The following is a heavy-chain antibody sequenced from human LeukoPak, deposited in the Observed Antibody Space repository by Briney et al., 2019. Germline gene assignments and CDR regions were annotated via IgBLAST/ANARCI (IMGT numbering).Heavy chain of an antibody. J-gene: IGHJ4*02. Sequence: SETLSLTCTVSGGSISRYYWSWIRQPPGKGLEWIGYIYNIGSTNYKPSIKSRVTISVDTSKTPISLKVSSVTAADTAVYYCARDRAAGIFDYWGQGPPVPVSS. CDR1: GGSISRYY. CDR3: ARDRAAGIFDY. CDR2: IYNIGST. D-gene: IGHD6-13*01. V-gene: IGHV4-59*01.